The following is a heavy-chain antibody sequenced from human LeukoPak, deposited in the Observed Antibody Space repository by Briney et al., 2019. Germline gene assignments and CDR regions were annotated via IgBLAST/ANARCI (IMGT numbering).Heavy chain of an antibody. CDR1: GGSISSGDYY. CDR2: IYYSGST. V-gene: IGHV4-30-4*01. J-gene: IGHJ5*02. Sequence: SETLSLTCTVSGGSISSGDYYWSWIRQPPGKGLEWIGYIYYSGSTYYNPSLKSRVTISVDTSKNQFSLKLSSVTAADTAVYYCARGLGYCSSTSCYNWFDPWGQGTLVTVSS. D-gene: IGHD2-2*01. CDR3: ARGLGYCSSTSCYNWFDP.